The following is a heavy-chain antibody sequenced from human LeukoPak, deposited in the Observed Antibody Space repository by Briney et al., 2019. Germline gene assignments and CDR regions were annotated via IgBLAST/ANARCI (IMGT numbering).Heavy chain of an antibody. Sequence: PGGSLRLSCAASGFTFTAYGVHWVRQAPGKGLEWVAVIWNDGTNTYYADSVKGRFTISRDNSKNMLYLQMNSLRAEDTAVYYCARGLYCTSTSCYFGGGNYYYYMDVWGKGTTVTVSS. V-gene: IGHV3-33*01. J-gene: IGHJ6*03. CDR3: ARGLYCTSTSCYFGGGNYYYYMDV. CDR2: IWNDGTNT. CDR1: GFTFTAYG. D-gene: IGHD2-2*01.